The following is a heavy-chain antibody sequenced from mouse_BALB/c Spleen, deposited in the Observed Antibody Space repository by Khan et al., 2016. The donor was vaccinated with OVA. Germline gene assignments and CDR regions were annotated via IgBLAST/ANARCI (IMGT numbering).Heavy chain of an antibody. V-gene: IGHV1-7*01. J-gene: IGHJ2*01. D-gene: IGHD1-1*01. CDR1: GYTFINYW. CDR2: INPSTGYT. CDR3: ARRGLRWDCDY. Sequence: QVQLQQSGAELAKPGASVKMSCKASGYTFINYWILWVKQRPGQGLEWIGYINPSTGYTEYNQNFKDKATLTADKSSSTADMQLSSLTSEDSAVYYCARRGLRWDCDYWGQGTTLTVSS.